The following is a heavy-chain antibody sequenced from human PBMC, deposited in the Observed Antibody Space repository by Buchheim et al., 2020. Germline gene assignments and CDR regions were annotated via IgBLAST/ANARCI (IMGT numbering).Heavy chain of an antibody. J-gene: IGHJ3*02. Sequence: QVKLQESGPGLVKPSQTLSLTCTVSGGSITSGDYYWSWIHQSPGKGLEWIGYIYHTGSAYYNPSLKSRVTISVDTSKNQFSLRLTSVTVADTAVFFCARVNPQYGSGSYSAFDIWGQGT. CDR2: IYHTGSA. D-gene: IGHD3-10*01. CDR1: GGSITSGDYY. V-gene: IGHV4-30-4*01. CDR3: ARVNPQYGSGSYSAFDI.